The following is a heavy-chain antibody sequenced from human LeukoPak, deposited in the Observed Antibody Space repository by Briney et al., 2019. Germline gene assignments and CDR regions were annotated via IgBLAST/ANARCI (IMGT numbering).Heavy chain of an antibody. V-gene: IGHV3-7*03. D-gene: IGHD1-1*01. Sequence: GGSLRLSCAASGSTFGNYYMSWVRQAPGKGLEWVANIKHDGNWKFYADSVKGRFTISRDTSKNTLYLQMYSLRAEDTAVYYCAKAGTGTNMIFDYWGQGTLVTVSS. CDR1: GSTFGNYY. J-gene: IGHJ4*02. CDR3: AKAGTGTNMIFDY. CDR2: IKHDGNWK.